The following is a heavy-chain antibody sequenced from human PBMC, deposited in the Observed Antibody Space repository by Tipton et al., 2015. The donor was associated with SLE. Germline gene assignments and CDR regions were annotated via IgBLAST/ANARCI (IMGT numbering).Heavy chain of an antibody. V-gene: IGHV4-39*01. CDR3: ARHMIQGVKTFDY. Sequence: TLSLTCIVSGDSISSSSYYWGWIRQPPGKGLEWIGEISPSGNTGYNPSLKSRVTMSLDTSKNQFSLRLSSVTAADTATYYCARHMIQGVKTFDYWGQGTLVTVSS. D-gene: IGHD3-10*01. CDR1: GDSISSSSYY. CDR2: ISPSGNT. J-gene: IGHJ4*02.